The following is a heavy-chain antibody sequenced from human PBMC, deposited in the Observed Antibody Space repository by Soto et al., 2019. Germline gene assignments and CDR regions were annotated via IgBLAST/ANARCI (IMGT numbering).Heavy chain of an antibody. CDR1: GFNVMSYW. J-gene: IGHJ4*02. D-gene: IGHD2-21*01. CDR3: ARDIGFDCVN. V-gene: IGHV3-7*01. Sequence: GGSLRLSCAVSGFNVMSYWMSWFRQAPGKGLEWVASIKDDGSEIYYLQSVRGRFTISRDSAGNALHLAMNYLSAEDTGVYFCARDIGFDCVNWGQGTLVTVSS. CDR2: IKDDGSEI.